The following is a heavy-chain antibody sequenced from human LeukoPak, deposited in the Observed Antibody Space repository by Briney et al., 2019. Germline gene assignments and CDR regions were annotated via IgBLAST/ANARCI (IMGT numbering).Heavy chain of an antibody. D-gene: IGHD5-18*01. CDR3: ARVADTAMNYFDY. CDR1: GASISSGDYY. V-gene: IGHV4-30-4*08. J-gene: IGHJ4*02. Sequence: SETLSLTSTVCGASISSGDYYWSWIRQPPGKGLEWIGDVYYSGSTYYNTSLKSRLTISVDTSKNQFSLKLSSVTAADTAVYYCARVADTAMNYFDYWGQGTLVTVSS. CDR2: VYYSGST.